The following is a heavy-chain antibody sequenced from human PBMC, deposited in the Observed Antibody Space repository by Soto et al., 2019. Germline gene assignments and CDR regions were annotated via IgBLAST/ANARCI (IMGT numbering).Heavy chain of an antibody. J-gene: IGHJ6*02. CDR3: ARGRIYYYYYGLDV. CDR2: INHSGST. V-gene: IGHV4-34*01. Sequence: SETLSLTCAVYGGSFSGYYWSWIRQPPGKGLEWIGEINHSGSTNYNPSLKSRVTISVDTSKNQFSLKLSSVTAADTAVYYCARGRIYYYYYGLDVWGQGTPVPVSS. CDR1: GGSFSGYY. D-gene: IGHD2-15*01.